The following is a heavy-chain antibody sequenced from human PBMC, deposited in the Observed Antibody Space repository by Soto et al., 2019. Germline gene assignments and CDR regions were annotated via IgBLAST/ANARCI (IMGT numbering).Heavy chain of an antibody. J-gene: IGHJ6*02. D-gene: IGHD6-19*01. Sequence: SETLSLTCALYGGSFSNYYWNWIRQPPGKGLEWMGKINQNGSTNYSPSLKSRLTISVDTSKNQFSLKLISVTAADTAVYFCGRGRGYSNAWGSYYSGMDVWGQGTTVTVSS. CDR2: INQNGST. CDR3: GRGRGYSNAWGSYYSGMDV. V-gene: IGHV4-34*01. CDR1: GGSFSNYY.